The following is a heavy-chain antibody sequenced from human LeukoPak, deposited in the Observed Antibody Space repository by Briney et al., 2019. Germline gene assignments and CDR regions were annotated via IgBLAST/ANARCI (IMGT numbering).Heavy chain of an antibody. CDR1: GFTVISNY. CDR3: ARRRYDSSGFRLPFDY. D-gene: IGHD3-22*01. CDR2: IYSGGNT. V-gene: IGHV3-66*04. J-gene: IGHJ4*02. Sequence: GGSLRLSCAASGFTVISNYMSWVRQAPGKGLEWVSVIYSGGNTYYADSVEGRFTISRDNAENSVSLQMNSLRAEDTAVYYCARRRYDSSGFRLPFDYWGQGTLVTVSS.